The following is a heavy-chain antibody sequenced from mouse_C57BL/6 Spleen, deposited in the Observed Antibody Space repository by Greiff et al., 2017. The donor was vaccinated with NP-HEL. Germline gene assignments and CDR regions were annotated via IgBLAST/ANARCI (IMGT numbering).Heavy chain of an antibody. D-gene: IGHD2-5*01. Sequence: VQLKESGPELVKPGASVKISCKASGYSFTGSYMNWVKQSPEKSLEWIGEINPSNGGTTYNQKFQAKATLTVDTSSSTAYMQLKSLTSENSAVYNCARGALHNSNYEDYAMDYWGQGTTVTVSS. CDR3: ARGALHNSNYEDYAMDY. CDR2: INPSNGGT. CDR1: GYSFTGSY. V-gene: IGHV1-42*01. J-gene: IGHJ4*01.